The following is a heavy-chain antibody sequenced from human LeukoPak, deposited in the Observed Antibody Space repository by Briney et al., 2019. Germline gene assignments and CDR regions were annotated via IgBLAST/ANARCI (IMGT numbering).Heavy chain of an antibody. Sequence: GGSLRLSCEASGFTFSLYGMHWVRQIPGKGLEWVAVISYNGNNTFSADSVKGRFTISRDNSKNTLYLQMNSLRAEDTAVYYCAKDQEDYYGSGSYSLPNYWGQGTLVTVSS. CDR3: AKDQEDYYGSGSYSLPNY. CDR2: ISYNGNNT. CDR1: GFTFSLYG. D-gene: IGHD3-10*01. J-gene: IGHJ4*02. V-gene: IGHV3-30*18.